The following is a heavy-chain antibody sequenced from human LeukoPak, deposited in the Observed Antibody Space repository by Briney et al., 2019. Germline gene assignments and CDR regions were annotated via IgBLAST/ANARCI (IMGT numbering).Heavy chain of an antibody. D-gene: IGHD6-6*01. CDR2: ISSSSSYI. J-gene: IGHJ4*02. V-gene: IGHV3-21*01. Sequence: GSLRLSCAASGFTFSSYAMSWVRQAPGKGLEWVSSISSSSSYIYYADSVKGRFTISRDNAKNSLYLQMNSLRAEDTAVYYCARARVAARPYYFDYWGQGTLVTVSS. CDR1: GFTFSSYA. CDR3: ARARVAARPYYFDY.